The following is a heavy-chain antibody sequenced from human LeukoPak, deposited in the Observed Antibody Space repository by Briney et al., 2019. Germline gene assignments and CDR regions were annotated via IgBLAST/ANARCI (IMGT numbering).Heavy chain of an antibody. Sequence: GGSLRLSCAASGFTFDDYGMSWVRQAPGKGLEWVSGINWNGGSAGYADPVKGRFTISRDNAKNSLYLQMNSLRAEDTAVYYCARDYGGNSGYMDVWGKGTTVTVSS. CDR3: ARDYGGNSGYMDV. D-gene: IGHD4-23*01. J-gene: IGHJ6*03. CDR1: GFTFDDYG. V-gene: IGHV3-20*04. CDR2: INWNGGSA.